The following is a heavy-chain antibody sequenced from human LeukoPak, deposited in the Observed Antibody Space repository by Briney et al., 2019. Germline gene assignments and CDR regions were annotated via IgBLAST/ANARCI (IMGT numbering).Heavy chain of an antibody. CDR2: IIPILGIA. CDR1: GGTFSSYA. Sequence: SVKVSCKASGGTFSSYAISWVRQAPGQGLEWMGRIIPILGIANYAQKFQGRVTITADKSTSTAYMELSRLRSEDTAVYYCARDVREYDYVWGTLVFDYWGQGTLVTVSS. CDR3: ARDVREYDYVWGTLVFDY. J-gene: IGHJ4*02. D-gene: IGHD3-16*01. V-gene: IGHV1-69*04.